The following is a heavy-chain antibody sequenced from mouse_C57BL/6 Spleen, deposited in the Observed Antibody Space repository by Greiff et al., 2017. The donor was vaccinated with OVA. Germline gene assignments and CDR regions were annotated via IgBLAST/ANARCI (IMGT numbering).Heavy chain of an antibody. Sequence: EVQGVESGAELVKPGASVKLSCTASGFNIKDYYMHWVKQRTDQGLEWIGRIDPEDGETKYAPKFQGKATITADTSSNTAYLQLSSLTSEDTAVYYCARHYGYDWYFDVWGTGTTVTVSS. CDR3: ARHYGYDWYFDV. J-gene: IGHJ1*03. D-gene: IGHD2-2*01. V-gene: IGHV14-2*01. CDR1: GFNIKDYY. CDR2: IDPEDGET.